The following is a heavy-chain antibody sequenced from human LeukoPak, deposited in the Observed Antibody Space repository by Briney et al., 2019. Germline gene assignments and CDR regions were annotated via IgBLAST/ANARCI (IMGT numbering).Heavy chain of an antibody. V-gene: IGHV3-23*01. J-gene: IGHJ3*02. CDR3: AGDFWSGYYRINAFDI. Sequence: GGSLRLSCAASGFTFSIYAMSWVRQAPGKGLEWVSPISGSGGSTYYADSVKGRFTISGDNSKNTLYLQMNSLRAEDTAVYYCAGDFWSGYYRINAFDIWGQGTMVTVSS. CDR2: ISGSGGST. D-gene: IGHD3-3*01. CDR1: GFTFSIYA.